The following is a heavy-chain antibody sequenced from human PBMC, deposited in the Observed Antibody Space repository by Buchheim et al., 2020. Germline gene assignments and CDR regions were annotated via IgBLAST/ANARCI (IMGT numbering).Heavy chain of an antibody. CDR2: FSGSGGTT. J-gene: IGHJ6*02. CDR1: GFTFSSYA. D-gene: IGHD5-24*01. Sequence: EVQLLESGGGLVQPGGSLRLSCAASGFTFSSYAMSWVRQAPGKGLECVSVFSGSGGTTYYADPVRRRFTISRDNSMNTPYLQMNSLRAEDTAVYYCAKARESSYYYYGMDVWGQGTT. V-gene: IGHV3-23*01. CDR3: AKARESSYYYYGMDV.